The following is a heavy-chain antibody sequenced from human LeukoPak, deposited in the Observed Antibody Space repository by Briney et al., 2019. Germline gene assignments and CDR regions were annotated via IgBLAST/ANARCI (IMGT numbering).Heavy chain of an antibody. Sequence: GGSLRLSCAASGFTFSSYGMSWVRQAPGKGLEWVSATSGSGGSTYYADSVKGRFTISRDSSKNTLYLQMNSLRAEDTAVYYCALYSSSSDWGQGTLVTVSS. V-gene: IGHV3-23*01. CDR1: GFTFSSYG. D-gene: IGHD6-6*01. CDR3: ALYSSSSD. CDR2: TSGSGGST. J-gene: IGHJ4*02.